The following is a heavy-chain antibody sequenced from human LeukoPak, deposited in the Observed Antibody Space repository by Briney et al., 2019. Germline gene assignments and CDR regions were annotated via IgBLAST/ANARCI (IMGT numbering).Heavy chain of an antibody. CDR2: FDPEDGET. J-gene: IGHJ4*02. Sequence: ASVKVSCKVSGYTLTELSMHWVRQAPGKGLEWMGGFDPEDGETIYAQKFQGRVTMTEDTSTDTAYMELSSLRSEDTAVYYCARRVWGMATIEYYFDYWGQGTLVTVSS. CDR1: GYTLTELS. CDR3: ARRVWGMATIEYYFDY. V-gene: IGHV1-24*01. D-gene: IGHD5-24*01.